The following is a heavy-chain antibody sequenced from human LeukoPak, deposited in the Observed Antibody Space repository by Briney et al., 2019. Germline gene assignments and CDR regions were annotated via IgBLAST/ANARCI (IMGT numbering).Heavy chain of an antibody. CDR1: GFTFSSYA. Sequence: PGGSLRLSCAASGFTFSSYAMSWVRQAPGKGLEWVSAITGSGGRTYYADSVTGRFTISRDNSKNTLYLQMNSLRAEDTALYYCAKGGIAAAGTIDYWGQGTLVTVSS. D-gene: IGHD6-13*01. V-gene: IGHV3-23*01. CDR3: AKGGIAAAGTIDY. J-gene: IGHJ4*02. CDR2: ITGSGGRT.